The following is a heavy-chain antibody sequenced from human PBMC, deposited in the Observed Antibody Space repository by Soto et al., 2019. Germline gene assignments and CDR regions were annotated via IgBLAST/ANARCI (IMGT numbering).Heavy chain of an antibody. CDR1: GGTFSSYA. CDR3: TKDRALMNQTPYGMDV. Sequence: QMQLVQSGAEVKKPGSSVKVSCKASGGTFSSYAISWVRQAPGQGLEWLGEIIPIFGTTKYAQNLQGRVTLTADKSTSTAYMELSSLGSEDTAVYYCTKDRALMNQTPYGMDVWGQGTTVTV. V-gene: IGHV1-69*06. J-gene: IGHJ6*02. CDR2: IIPIFGTT. D-gene: IGHD2-15*01.